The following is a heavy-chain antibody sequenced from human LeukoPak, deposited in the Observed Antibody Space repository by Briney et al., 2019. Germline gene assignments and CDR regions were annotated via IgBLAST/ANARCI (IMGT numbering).Heavy chain of an antibody. CDR3: AREYSSSWYAGLYYFDY. J-gene: IGHJ4*02. D-gene: IGHD6-13*01. V-gene: IGHV1-69*13. CDR2: IIPIFGTA. Sequence: SSVKVSCKASGGTFSSYAISWVRQAPGQGLEWMGGIIPIFGTANYAQKFQGRVTITADESTSTAYMELSSLRSEDTAVYCCAREYSSSWYAGLYYFDYWGQGTLVTVSS. CDR1: GGTFSSYA.